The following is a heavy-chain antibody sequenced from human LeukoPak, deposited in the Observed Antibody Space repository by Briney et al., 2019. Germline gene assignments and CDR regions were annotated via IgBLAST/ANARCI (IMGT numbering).Heavy chain of an antibody. CDR1: GFTFSTYG. V-gene: IGHV3-30*02. Sequence: GGSLRLSCAASGFTFSTYGMHWVRQAPGKGLEWVSATWYDGSHKYYADSVKGRFTISRDNSKNTLYLQMNSLRAEDTAVYYCAKESSSWSRGYFDYWGQGTLVTVSS. D-gene: IGHD6-13*01. CDR3: AKESSSWSRGYFDY. CDR2: TWYDGSHK. J-gene: IGHJ4*02.